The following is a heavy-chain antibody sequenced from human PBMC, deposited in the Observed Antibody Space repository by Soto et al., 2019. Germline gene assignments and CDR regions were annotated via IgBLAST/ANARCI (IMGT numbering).Heavy chain of an antibody. CDR2: INAGNGNT. V-gene: IGHV1-3*01. Sequence: ASVKVSCKASGYTFTSYAMHWVRQAPGQRLEWMGWINAGNGNTKYSQKFQGRVTITRNTSANTAYMELSSLRSVDTAVYYCARLMAIVGVGYYYGMDVWGQGTTVTVSS. CDR1: GYTFTSYA. CDR3: ARLMAIVGVGYYYGMDV. D-gene: IGHD3-3*01. J-gene: IGHJ6*02.